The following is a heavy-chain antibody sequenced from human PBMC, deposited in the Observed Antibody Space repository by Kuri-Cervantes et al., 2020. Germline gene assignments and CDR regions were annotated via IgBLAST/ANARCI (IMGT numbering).Heavy chain of an antibody. CDR3: ARGTTYYDILTGYPTYV. Sequence: ASVKVSCKASGYTFTSYGISWVRQAPGQGLEWMGWISAYNGNTNYAQKLQGRVTMTTDTSTSTAYMELNSLRAEDTAVYYCARGTTYYDILTGYPTYVWGQGTLVTVSS. D-gene: IGHD3-9*01. V-gene: IGHV1-18*01. J-gene: IGHJ4*02. CDR2: ISAYNGNT. CDR1: GYTFTSYG.